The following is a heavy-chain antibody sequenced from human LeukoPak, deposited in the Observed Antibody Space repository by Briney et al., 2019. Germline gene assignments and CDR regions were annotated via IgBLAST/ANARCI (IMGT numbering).Heavy chain of an antibody. CDR1: GGTFSSYA. CDR3: ASENRDSSSWYEGDYNWFDP. CDR2: IIPIFGTA. J-gene: IGHJ5*02. D-gene: IGHD6-13*01. Sequence: SVKVSCKASGGTFSSYAISWVRQAPGQGLEWMGGIIPIFGTANYAQKFQGRVTITADESTSTAYMELSRLRSDDTAVYYCASENRDSSSWYEGDYNWFDPWGQGTLVTVSS. V-gene: IGHV1-69*13.